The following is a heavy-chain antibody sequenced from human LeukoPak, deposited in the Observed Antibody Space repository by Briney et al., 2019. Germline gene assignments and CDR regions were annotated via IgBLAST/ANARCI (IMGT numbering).Heavy chain of an antibody. CDR3: TGNYYGSGSYADFDY. D-gene: IGHD3-10*01. V-gene: IGHV3-21*04. Sequence: GGSLRLSCAASGLTFNTYSMNWVRQAPGKGLEWVSSISSSSDYIYYADSMKGRFTISRDNAKNSLYLQMNSLRAEDTAVYYCTGNYYGSGSYADFDYWGQGTLVTVSS. CDR2: ISSSSDYI. CDR1: GLTFNTYS. J-gene: IGHJ4*02.